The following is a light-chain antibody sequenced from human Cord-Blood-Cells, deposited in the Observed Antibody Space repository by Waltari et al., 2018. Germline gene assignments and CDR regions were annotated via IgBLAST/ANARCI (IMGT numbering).Light chain of an antibody. J-gene: IGKJ1*01. Sequence: DTQLTKSPSHPPAVGGERVTIPCRASQSLSSYINWYQQKPGKARKLLIYAESSLRSGVPARFSGSGSGTEFTLTISSLQPGYFATYYRQQSYSTPPWTFGQGTKVEIK. CDR2: AES. CDR1: QSLSSY. V-gene: IGKV1-39*01. CDR3: QQSYSTPPWT.